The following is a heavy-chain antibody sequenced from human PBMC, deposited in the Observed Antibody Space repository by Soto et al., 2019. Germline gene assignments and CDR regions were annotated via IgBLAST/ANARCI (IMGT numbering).Heavy chain of an antibody. CDR2: INHSGST. V-gene: IGHV4-34*01. J-gene: IGHJ6*02. D-gene: IGHD3-9*01. CDR3: ARGLDDKDYYYHYGMDV. Sequence: PSETLSLTCAVYGGSFGVYYWSLIRQPPGKGLEWIGEINHSGSTKYNPSLKSRVTISVDTSKNQISLKMRSVTAAETAVYYCARGLDDKDYYYHYGMDVWSQGNTVTVSS. CDR1: GGSFGVYY.